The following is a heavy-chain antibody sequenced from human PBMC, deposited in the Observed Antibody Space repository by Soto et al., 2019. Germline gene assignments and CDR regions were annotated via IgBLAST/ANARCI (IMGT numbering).Heavy chain of an antibody. V-gene: IGHV3-11*01. D-gene: IGHD3-3*01. CDR2: ISSSGSTI. Sequence: QVQLVESGGGLVKPGGSLRLSCAASGFTFSDYYMSWIRQAPGKGLEWVSYISSSGSTIYYADSVKGRFTISRDNAKNSRYLQRTSLRAEDTAVYSCARVSFDDFWRPIFAYWGQGTLVTVS. J-gene: IGHJ4*02. CDR1: GFTFSDYY. CDR3: ARVSFDDFWRPIFAY.